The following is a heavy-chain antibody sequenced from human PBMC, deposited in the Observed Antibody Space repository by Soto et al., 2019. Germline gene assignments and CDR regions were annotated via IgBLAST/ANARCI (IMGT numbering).Heavy chain of an antibody. V-gene: IGHV1-2*04. CDR1: GYTFTGYY. CDR2: INPNSGGT. CDR3: AREKILGAGPEGYYYYGMDV. J-gene: IGHJ6*02. Sequence: ASVKVSCKASGYTFTGYYMHWVRQAPGQGLEWMGWINPNSGGTNYAQKFQGWVTMTRDTSISTAYMELSRLRSDDTAVYYCAREKILGAGPEGYYYYGMDVWGQGTTVTVSS.